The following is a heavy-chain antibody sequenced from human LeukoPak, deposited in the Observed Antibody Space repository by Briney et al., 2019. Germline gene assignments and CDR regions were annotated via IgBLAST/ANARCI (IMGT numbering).Heavy chain of an antibody. J-gene: IGHJ3*02. CDR1: GYSISSGYY. CDR2: IYHSGST. D-gene: IGHD6-19*01. CDR3: AREIVGSGWRQDAFDI. V-gene: IGHV4-38-2*02. Sequence: PSETLSLTCTVSGYSISSGYYWGWIRQPPGKGLEWIGSIYHSGSTYYNPSLKSRVTISVDTSKNQFSLQLNSVTPEDTAVYYCAREIVGSGWRQDAFDIWGQGTMVTVSS.